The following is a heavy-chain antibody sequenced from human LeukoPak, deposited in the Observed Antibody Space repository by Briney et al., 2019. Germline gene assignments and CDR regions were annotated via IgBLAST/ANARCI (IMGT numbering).Heavy chain of an antibody. Sequence: SETLSLTCTVSGYFISTGYYWGWIRQPPGQGLEWIGSIYHSGSTNYNPSLKSRVTISVDTSKNQFSLKLSSVTAADTAVYYCARGRRYYYEGSRWFDPWGQGTLVTVSS. V-gene: IGHV4-38-2*02. D-gene: IGHD3-22*01. CDR1: GYFISTGYY. CDR3: ARGRRYYYEGSRWFDP. J-gene: IGHJ5*02. CDR2: IYHSGST.